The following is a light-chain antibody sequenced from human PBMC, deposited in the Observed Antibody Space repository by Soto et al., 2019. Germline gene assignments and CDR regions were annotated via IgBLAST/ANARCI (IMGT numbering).Light chain of an antibody. CDR1: QSVSSN. Sequence: EIVMTQSPATLSVSPGERATLSCRASQSVSSNLAWYQQKPGQTPRLLIYGASTRATGIPARFSGSGSGTEFTLSISSLQSEDFAVYYGQQYNNWPPVTFGQVTKLEIK. J-gene: IGKJ2*01. CDR2: GAS. V-gene: IGKV3-15*01. CDR3: QQYNNWPPVT.